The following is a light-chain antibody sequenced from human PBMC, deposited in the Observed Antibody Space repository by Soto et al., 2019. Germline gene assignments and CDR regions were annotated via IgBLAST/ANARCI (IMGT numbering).Light chain of an antibody. CDR3: QQYYSYTLRT. CDR2: AAS. Sequence: AIRMTQSPSSFSASTGDRVTITCRASQGISSYLAWYQQKPGKAPKLLIYAASTLQSGVPSRFSGSGSGTDFTLTISCLQSEDFATYYCQQYYSYTLRTLGQGTKVDIK. J-gene: IGKJ1*01. V-gene: IGKV1-8*01. CDR1: QGISSY.